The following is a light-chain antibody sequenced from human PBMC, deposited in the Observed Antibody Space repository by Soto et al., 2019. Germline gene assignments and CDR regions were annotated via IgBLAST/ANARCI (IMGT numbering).Light chain of an antibody. CDR1: QSVRNY. Sequence: EIVLTQSPATLSLSPGERATLSCRASQSVRNYLAWYQQKPGQAPRLLIYAASSRATGVPDRFSGSGSGTDFTLTISRLEPEDFAVYYCQHYVTSPLTFGGGTKVDIK. V-gene: IGKV3-20*01. CDR2: AAS. J-gene: IGKJ4*01. CDR3: QHYVTSPLT.